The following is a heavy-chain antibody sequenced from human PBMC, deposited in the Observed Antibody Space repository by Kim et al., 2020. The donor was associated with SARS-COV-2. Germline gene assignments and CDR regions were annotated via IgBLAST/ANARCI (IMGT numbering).Heavy chain of an antibody. V-gene: IGHV3-64D*06. Sequence: GRFTISRDNSKNTLYLQMSSLRAEDTAVYYCVKEQGGGDCYLRVCSYFDYWGQGTLVTVSS. J-gene: IGHJ4*02. CDR3: VKEQGGGDCYLRVCSYFDY. D-gene: IGHD2-21*02.